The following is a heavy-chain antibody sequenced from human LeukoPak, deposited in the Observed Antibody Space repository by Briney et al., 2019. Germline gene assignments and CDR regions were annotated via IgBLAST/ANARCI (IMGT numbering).Heavy chain of an antibody. Sequence: PGGSLRLSCAASGFTFSNYNMNWVRQAPGKGLEWVSSISSSTSYIYYADSVKGRFTISRDNAKNSLYLQMNSLRAEDTAVYYCARGGSGGYYGDYWGREPWSPSPQ. CDR1: GFTFSNYN. V-gene: IGHV3-21*01. D-gene: IGHD3-22*01. J-gene: IGHJ4*02. CDR2: ISSSTSYI. CDR3: ARGGSGGYYGDY.